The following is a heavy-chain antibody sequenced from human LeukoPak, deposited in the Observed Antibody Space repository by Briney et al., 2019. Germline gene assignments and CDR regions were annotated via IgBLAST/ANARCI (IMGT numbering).Heavy chain of an antibody. CDR1: GGSISSSYW. Sequence: TSETLSLTCAVSGGSISSSYWWSWVRQPPGKGLEWIGEIYHSGSTNYNPSLKSRVTISVDKSKNQFSLKLSSVTAADTAVYYCARESARSYGSGSYCFDYWGQGTLVTVSS. J-gene: IGHJ4*02. D-gene: IGHD3-10*01. V-gene: IGHV4-4*02. CDR3: ARESARSYGSGSYCFDY. CDR2: IYHSGST.